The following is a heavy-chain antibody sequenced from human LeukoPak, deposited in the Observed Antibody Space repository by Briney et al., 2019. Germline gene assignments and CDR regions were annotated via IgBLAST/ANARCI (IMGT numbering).Heavy chain of an antibody. CDR2: INPNSGGT. D-gene: IGHD2-15*01. CDR1: GYTFTAYY. J-gene: IGHJ5*02. CDR3: AKLRHCSGGSCYQGNWFYP. Sequence: GASVKVSCKASGYTFTAYYIHWVRQAPGQGLEWMGWINPNSGGTNYAQKFQGRVTMTRDTSITTAYMELSSLRSDDTAVYYCAKLRHCSGGSCYQGNWFYPWGQGTLVTVSS. V-gene: IGHV1-2*02.